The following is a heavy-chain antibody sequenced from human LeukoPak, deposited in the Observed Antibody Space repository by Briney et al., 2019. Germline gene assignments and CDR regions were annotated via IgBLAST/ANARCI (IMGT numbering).Heavy chain of an antibody. CDR1: GFTFSSYW. Sequence: GGSLRLSSAASGFTFSSYWMSWVRQAAGTGLEWVANIKQDGSEKYSVDSVQGRFTISRDNAKNSLYLQMNSLRAEDTAVYYCARALGRYCSSTSCDMDVWGKGTTVTVSS. CDR2: IKQDGSEK. J-gene: IGHJ6*03. V-gene: IGHV3-7*01. D-gene: IGHD2-2*01. CDR3: ARALGRYCSSTSCDMDV.